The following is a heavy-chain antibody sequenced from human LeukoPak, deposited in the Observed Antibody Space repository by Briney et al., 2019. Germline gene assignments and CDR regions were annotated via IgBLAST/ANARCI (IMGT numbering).Heavy chain of an antibody. CDR2: IYTSGST. V-gene: IGHV4-4*07. CDR3: ARAPYCSGGSCYPFDY. J-gene: IGHJ4*02. CDR1: GGSISSYY. D-gene: IGHD2-15*01. Sequence: PSETLSLTCTVSGGSISSYYWSWIRQPAGKGLEWIGRIYTSGSTNYNPSPKSRVTMSVDTSKNQFSLKLSSVTAADTAVYYCARAPYCSGGSCYPFDYWGQGTLVTVSS.